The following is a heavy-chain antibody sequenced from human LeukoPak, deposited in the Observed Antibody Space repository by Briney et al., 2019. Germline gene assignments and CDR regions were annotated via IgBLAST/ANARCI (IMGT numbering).Heavy chain of an antibody. CDR3: AKTMWGMSGGDAFDI. D-gene: IGHD2-8*02. V-gene: IGHV3-30*02. J-gene: IGHJ3*02. CDR1: GFTFSSYG. CDR2: IRYDGSNK. Sequence: PGGSLRLSCAASGFTFSSYGMHWVRQAPGKGLEWVAFIRYDGSNKYYADSVKGRFTISRDNSKNSLYLQMNSLRTEDTALYYCAKTMWGMSGGDAFDIWGQGTMVTVSS.